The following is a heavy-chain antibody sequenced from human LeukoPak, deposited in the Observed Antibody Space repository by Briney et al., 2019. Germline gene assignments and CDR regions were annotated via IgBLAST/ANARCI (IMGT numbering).Heavy chain of an antibody. D-gene: IGHD5-24*01. Sequence: PSETLSLTCAVYGGSFSGYYWSWIRQPPGKGLEWIGEINHSGSTNYNPSLKSRVTISVDTSKNQFSLKLSSVTAADTAVYYCARMGDGHNRDYWGQGTLVTVSS. CDR2: INHSGST. V-gene: IGHV4-34*01. J-gene: IGHJ4*02. CDR1: GGSFSGYY. CDR3: ARMGDGHNRDY.